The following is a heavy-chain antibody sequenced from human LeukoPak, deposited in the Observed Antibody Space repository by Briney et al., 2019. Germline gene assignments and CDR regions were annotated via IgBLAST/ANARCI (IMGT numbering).Heavy chain of an antibody. CDR3: ARHSGSYLKSALHI. CDR2: MYYSGST. Sequence: TSETLSLTCTVSGGSISSSSYYWGWIRRPPGKGLEWTGSMYYSGSTYYNPSLKSRVTISVDTSKNQFSLELTSVTAADTAVYYCARHSGSYLKSALHIWGQGTMVTVSS. CDR1: GGSISSSSYY. V-gene: IGHV4-39*01. J-gene: IGHJ3*02. D-gene: IGHD1-26*01.